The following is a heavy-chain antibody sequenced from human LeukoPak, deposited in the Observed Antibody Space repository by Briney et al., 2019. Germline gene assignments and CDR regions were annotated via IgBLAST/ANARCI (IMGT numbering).Heavy chain of an antibody. CDR3: ARGTLGAWGW. J-gene: IGHJ4*02. CDR1: GFTFSSSG. Sequence: GRSLRLSCAASGFTFSSSGMHWVRQAPGKGLEWVAVISYDGSNKYYADSVKGRFTISRDNAKNSLYLQMNSLRAEDTAVYFCARGTLGAWGWWGQGTLVTVSA. V-gene: IGHV3-30*03. CDR2: ISYDGSNK. D-gene: IGHD6-19*01.